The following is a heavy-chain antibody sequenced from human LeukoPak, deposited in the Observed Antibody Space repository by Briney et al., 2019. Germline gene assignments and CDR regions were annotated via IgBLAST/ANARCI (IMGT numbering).Heavy chain of an antibody. Sequence: SETLSLTCAVYGGSFSGYYWSWIRQPPGKGLEWIGEINHSGSTNYNPSLKSRVNISVDTSKNQFSLKLSSVTAADTAVYYCARGGYSYGLWGQGTLVTVSS. V-gene: IGHV4-34*01. CDR2: INHSGST. D-gene: IGHD5-18*01. CDR1: GGSFSGYY. CDR3: ARGGYSYGL. J-gene: IGHJ4*02.